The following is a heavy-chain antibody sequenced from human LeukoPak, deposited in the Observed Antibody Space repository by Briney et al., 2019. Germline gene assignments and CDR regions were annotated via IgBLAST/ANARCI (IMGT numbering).Heavy chain of an antibody. V-gene: IGHV3-15*01. CDR2: IKSKTDAGTT. Sequence: PGGSLRLSCAASGFTFTNAWMSWVRQAPGKGLEWVGRIKSKTDAGTTDYAAPVKGRFTISRDDSKNTLYLQMNSLKTEDTAVYYCTTNRRYFDWLRVDWGQGTLVTVSS. J-gene: IGHJ4*02. CDR1: GFTFTNAW. CDR3: TTNRRYFDWLRVD. D-gene: IGHD3-9*01.